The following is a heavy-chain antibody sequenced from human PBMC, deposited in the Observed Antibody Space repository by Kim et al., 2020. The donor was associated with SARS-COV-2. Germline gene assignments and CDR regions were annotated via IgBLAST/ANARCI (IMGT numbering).Heavy chain of an antibody. J-gene: IGHJ4*02. D-gene: IGHD6-13*01. V-gene: IGHV3-30*01. Sequence: NKYHLDSVKGRCTISRDNSKNTLYLQMNSLRAEDTAVYYCARDYSSSWGYWGQGTLVTVSS. CDR2: NK. CDR3: ARDYSSSWGY.